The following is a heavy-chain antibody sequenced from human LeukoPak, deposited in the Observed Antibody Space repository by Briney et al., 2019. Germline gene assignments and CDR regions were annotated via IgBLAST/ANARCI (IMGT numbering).Heavy chain of an antibody. CDR2: ISAYNGNT. CDR3: ARGPRPPQPSRYYYYYMDV. Sequence: ASVKVSCKASGYSFTSYGISWVRQAPGQGLEWMGWISAYNGNTNYAQKLQGRVTMTTDTSTSTAYMELSRLRSDDTAVYYCARGPRPPQPSRYYYYYMDVWGKGTTVTVSS. CDR1: GYSFTSYG. V-gene: IGHV1-18*01. D-gene: IGHD1-14*01. J-gene: IGHJ6*03.